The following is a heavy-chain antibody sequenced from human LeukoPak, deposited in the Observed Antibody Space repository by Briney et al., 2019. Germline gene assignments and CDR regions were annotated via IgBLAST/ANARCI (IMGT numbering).Heavy chain of an antibody. CDR3: AKGEAYCGGDCPMKLGEGYYFDY. V-gene: IGHV3-30*18. D-gene: IGHD2-21*02. J-gene: IGHJ4*02. CDR2: ISYDGSNK. Sequence: PGGSLRLSCAASGFTFSSYGMHWVRQAPGKGLEWVAVISYDGSNKYYADSVKGRFTISRDNSKNTLYLQMNGLRAEDTAVYYCAKGEAYCGGDCPMKLGEGYYFDYWGQGTLVTVSS. CDR1: GFTFSSYG.